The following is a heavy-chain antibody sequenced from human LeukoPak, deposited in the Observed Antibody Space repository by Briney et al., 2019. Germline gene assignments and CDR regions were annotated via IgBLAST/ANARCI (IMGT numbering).Heavy chain of an antibody. CDR2: INPNSGGT. D-gene: IGHD3-22*01. CDR1: GYTFTSYY. CDR3: AREGYYDSSGLMGY. J-gene: IGHJ4*02. Sequence: GASVKVSCKASGYTFTSYYMHWVRQAPGQGLEWMGWINPNSGGTNYAQKFQGRVTMTRDTSISTAYMELSRLRSDDTAVYYCAREGYYDSSGLMGYWGQGTLVTVSS. V-gene: IGHV1-2*02.